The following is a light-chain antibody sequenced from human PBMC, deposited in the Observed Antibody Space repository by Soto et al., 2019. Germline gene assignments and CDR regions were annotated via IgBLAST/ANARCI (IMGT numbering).Light chain of an antibody. J-gene: IGKJ2*01. Sequence: DIQMTQSPSSLSASVGDRVTITCRASQSISSYLNWYQQKPRKAPKLLIYAASSLQSGVPSRFSGSGAGTYFTLTISRLQPEDFATYYWQQSYSPPYTFGRGTKVEIK. CDR2: AAS. CDR3: QQSYSPPYT. CDR1: QSISSY. V-gene: IGKV1-39*01.